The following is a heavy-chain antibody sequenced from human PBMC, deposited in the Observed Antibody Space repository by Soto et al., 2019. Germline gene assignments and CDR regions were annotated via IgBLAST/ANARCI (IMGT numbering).Heavy chain of an antibody. V-gene: IGHV4-59*08. CDR1: GGSISSYY. D-gene: IGHD2-15*01. Sequence: QVQLQESGPGLVMPSETQSLTCTVSGGSISSYYWSWIRQPPGKGLEWIGYIYYSGSNNYNPSLKSRVTISVDTSKNQFSLKLSSVTAADTAVYYCARRYCSGGSCYSGSGWFDPWGQGTLVTVSS. CDR3: ARRYCSGGSCYSGSGWFDP. CDR2: IYYSGSN. J-gene: IGHJ5*02.